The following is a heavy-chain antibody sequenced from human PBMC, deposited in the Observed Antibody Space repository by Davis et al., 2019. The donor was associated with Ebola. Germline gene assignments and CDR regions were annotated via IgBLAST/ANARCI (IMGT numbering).Heavy chain of an antibody. CDR2: IWYDGSNK. Sequence: GGSLRLSCAASGFTFSSYGMHWVRQAPGKGLEWVAVIWYDGSNKYYADSVKGRFTISRDNSKNTLYLQMNSLRAEDTAVYYCARETVTTDYYYYYGMDVWGQGTTVTVSS. J-gene: IGHJ6*02. D-gene: IGHD4-17*01. CDR3: ARETVTTDYYYYYGMDV. V-gene: IGHV3-33*01. CDR1: GFTFSSYG.